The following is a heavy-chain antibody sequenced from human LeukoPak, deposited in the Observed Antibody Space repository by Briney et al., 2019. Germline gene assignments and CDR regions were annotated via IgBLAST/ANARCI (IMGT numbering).Heavy chain of an antibody. Sequence: ASVKVSCKASGYTFTSYGISWVRQAPGQGLEWMGWISAYNGNTNYAQKLQGRVTMTTDTSTGTAYMELRSLRSDDTAVYYCASSGSYLGYFDYWGQGTLVTVSS. J-gene: IGHJ4*02. CDR2: ISAYNGNT. V-gene: IGHV1-18*01. CDR1: GYTFTSYG. D-gene: IGHD1-26*01. CDR3: ASSGSYLGYFDY.